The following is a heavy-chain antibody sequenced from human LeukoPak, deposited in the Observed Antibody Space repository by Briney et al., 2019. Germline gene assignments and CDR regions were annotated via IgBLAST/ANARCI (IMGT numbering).Heavy chain of an antibody. V-gene: IGHV4-34*01. CDR3: ARHRVQSSLTEYFDY. CDR2: INHSGST. CDR1: GGSFSGYY. Sequence: SETLSLTCAVYGGSFSGYYWSWIRQPPGKGLEWIGEINHSGSTNYNPSLKSRVTISVDTSKNQFSLKLSSVTAADTAVFYCARHRVQSSLTEYFDYWGQGTLVTVSS. J-gene: IGHJ4*02. D-gene: IGHD3-16*02.